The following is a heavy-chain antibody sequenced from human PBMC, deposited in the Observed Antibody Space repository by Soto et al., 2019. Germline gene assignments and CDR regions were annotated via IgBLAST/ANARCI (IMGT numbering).Heavy chain of an antibody. CDR2: IITLTETP. CDR3: AIGTMNRWTCDX. CDR1: GGTFSDYA. J-gene: IGHJ4*02. D-gene: IGHD3-3*01. Sequence: SVKVSCKASGGTFSDYAISWVRQAPGNGLEWVGGIITLTETPVYAQTVQGRLYITADEVTSAAYMELSSLRSYDTAVYFCAIGTMNRWTCDXWGQGTRVT. V-gene: IGHV1-69*13.